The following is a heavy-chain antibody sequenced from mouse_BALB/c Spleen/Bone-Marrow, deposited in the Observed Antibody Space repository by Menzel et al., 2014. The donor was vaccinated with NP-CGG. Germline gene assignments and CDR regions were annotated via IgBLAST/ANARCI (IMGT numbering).Heavy chain of an antibody. CDR1: GFNIKDYY. CDR3: NEGYGNYGY. V-gene: IGHV14-4*02. CDR2: IDPENGDT. J-gene: IGHJ2*01. Sequence: EVQVVESGAELVRSGASVKLSCTASGFNIKDYYMHWVKQRPEQGLEWIGWIDPENGDTEYAPKFQGKATMTADTSSNTAYLQLSSLTSEVTAVYYCNEGYGNYGYWGQGTTLTVSS. D-gene: IGHD2-10*02.